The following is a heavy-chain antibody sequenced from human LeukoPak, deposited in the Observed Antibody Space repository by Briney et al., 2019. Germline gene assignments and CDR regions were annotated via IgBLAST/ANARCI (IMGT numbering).Heavy chain of an antibody. J-gene: IGHJ5*02. CDR2: ISGSGGST. Sequence: GGSLRLSCAASGFTFSSYAMSWVRQAPGKGLEWVSAISGSGGSTYYADSVKGRFTISRDNSKNTLYLQMNSLRAEDTAVYYCAKDPSTMVRGVNNWFDPWGQGTLVTVSS. D-gene: IGHD3-10*01. V-gene: IGHV3-23*01. CDR1: GFTFSSYA. CDR3: AKDPSTMVRGVNNWFDP.